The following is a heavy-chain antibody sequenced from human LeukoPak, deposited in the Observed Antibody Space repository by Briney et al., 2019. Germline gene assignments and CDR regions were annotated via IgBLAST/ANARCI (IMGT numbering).Heavy chain of an antibody. CDR2: ISGSGGST. Sequence: SGGSLRLSCAASGFTFSSYAMSWVRQAPGKGLEWVSAISGSGGSTYYADSVKGRFTISRDNSKNTLYLQMNSLRAEDTAVYYCAKDGGVLPLQYSSSSCFDYWGQGTLVTVSS. CDR3: AKDGGVLPLQYSSSSCFDY. D-gene: IGHD6-6*01. CDR1: GFTFSSYA. V-gene: IGHV3-23*01. J-gene: IGHJ4*02.